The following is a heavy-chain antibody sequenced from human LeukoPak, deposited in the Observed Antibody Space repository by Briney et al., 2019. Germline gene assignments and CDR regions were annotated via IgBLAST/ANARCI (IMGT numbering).Heavy chain of an antibody. J-gene: IGHJ4*02. CDR1: GFTFSSYA. V-gene: IGHV3-21*01. D-gene: IGHD6-13*01. CDR2: ISSSSSYI. CDR3: ARHREGRLKGRAAANTQYYFDY. Sequence: GGSLRLSCAASGFTFSSYAMSWVRQAPGKGLEWVSSISSSSSYIYYADSVKGRFTISRDNAKNSLYLQMNSLRAEDTAVYYCARHREGRLKGRAAANTQYYFDYWGQGTLVTVSS.